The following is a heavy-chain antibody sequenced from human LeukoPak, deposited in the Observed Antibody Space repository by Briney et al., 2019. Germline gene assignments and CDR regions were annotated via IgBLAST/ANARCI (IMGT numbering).Heavy chain of an antibody. CDR1: GLTISDSW. CDR3: ARDNYID. V-gene: IGHV3-21*01. Sequence: GGSLRLSCAASGLTISDSWIHWVRQAPGKGLEWVSSISSSSSYINYADSVKGRFTISRDNAKNSLYLQMNSLRAEDTAVYYCARDNYIDWGQGTLVTVSS. J-gene: IGHJ4*02. D-gene: IGHD4-11*01. CDR2: ISSSSSYI.